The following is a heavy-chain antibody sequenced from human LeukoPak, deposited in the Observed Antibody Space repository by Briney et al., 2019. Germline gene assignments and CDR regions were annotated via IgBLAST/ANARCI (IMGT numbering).Heavy chain of an antibody. D-gene: IGHD2-15*01. CDR2: IHPGDSDT. Sequence: ESLKISCKGSGYSFTSYWIGWVRPMPGKGLEWMGIIHPGDSDTRYSPSFQGQVTISADKSISTAYLQWSSLKASDTAMYYCARSPYCSGGSCYGAWFDPWGQGTLVTVSS. V-gene: IGHV5-51*01. CDR3: ARSPYCSGGSCYGAWFDP. CDR1: GYSFTSYW. J-gene: IGHJ5*02.